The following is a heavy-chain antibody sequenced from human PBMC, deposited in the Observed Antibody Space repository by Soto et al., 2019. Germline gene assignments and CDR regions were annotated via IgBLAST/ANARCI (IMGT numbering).Heavy chain of an antibody. CDR3: ARDPLYDYIWGSYRYDYFDY. CDR1: GYTFTSYG. D-gene: IGHD3-16*02. CDR2: ISAYNGNT. J-gene: IGHJ4*02. V-gene: IGHV1-18*01. Sequence: QVQLVQSGAEVKKPGASVKVSCKASGYTFTSYGISWVRQAPGQGLEWMGWISAYNGNTNYAQKLQGRVTMTTDTSTSKAYMELRSLRSDDTAVYYCARDPLYDYIWGSYRYDYFDYWGQGTLVTVSS.